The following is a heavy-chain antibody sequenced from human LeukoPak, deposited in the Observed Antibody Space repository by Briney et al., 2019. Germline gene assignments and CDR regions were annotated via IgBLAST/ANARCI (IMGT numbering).Heavy chain of an antibody. V-gene: IGHV4-59*08. CDR2: TYYSGST. D-gene: IGHD3-3*01. CDR3: ARHPPDFWSGYYTSDYYYGMDV. J-gene: IGHJ6*02. Sequence: SETLSLTCAVYGGSFSGYYWSWIRQPPRKGLEWIGYTYYSGSTNYNPSLKSRVTISVDTSKNQFSLKLSSVTAADTAVYYCARHPPDFWSGYYTSDYYYGMDVWGQGTTVTVSS. CDR1: GGSFSGYY.